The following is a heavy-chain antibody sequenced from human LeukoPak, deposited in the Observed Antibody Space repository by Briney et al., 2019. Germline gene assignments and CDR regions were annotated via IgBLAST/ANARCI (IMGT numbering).Heavy chain of an antibody. CDR2: INHSGST. D-gene: IGHD4-17*01. V-gene: IGHV4-34*01. CDR3: ARGEYGDPYYYYYYMDV. J-gene: IGHJ6*03. Sequence: SETLSLTCAVYGGSFSGYYWSWIRQPPGKGLEWIGEINHSGSTNYNPSLKSRVTISVDTSKNQFSLKLSSVTAEDTAVYYCARGEYGDPYYYYYYMDVWGKGTTVTISS. CDR1: GGSFSGYY.